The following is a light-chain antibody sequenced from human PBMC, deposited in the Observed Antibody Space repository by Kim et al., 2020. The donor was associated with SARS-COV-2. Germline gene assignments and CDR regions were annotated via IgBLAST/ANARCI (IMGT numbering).Light chain of an antibody. J-gene: IGLJ3*02. CDR3: AAWDDSPGTWV. Sequence: ELTQPPSTSGTPGQTVTISCSGGSSNIGSNDVFWFHQDPETAPRLLIYTSDQPSGVPARFSGSKSGTSASLAISGLRSEDAADYYCAAWDDSPGTWVF. CDR2: TSD. CDR1: SSNIGSND. V-gene: IGLV1-47*01.